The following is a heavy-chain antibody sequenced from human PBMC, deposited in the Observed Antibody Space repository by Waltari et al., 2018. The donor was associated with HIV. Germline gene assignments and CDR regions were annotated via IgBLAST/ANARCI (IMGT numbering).Heavy chain of an antibody. CDR3: VRGGAAWSAGGFQVAQPGP. CDR2: ISATGHNI. D-gene: IGHD2-15*01. Sequence: DVQLVESGGGLVQPGGSLGLSCAASGFTPITFALHWLRQGPGAGLEWVSYISATGHNIYYADSVQGRFTISRDNVRNILHLRIDDLRVDDTATYYCVRGGAAWSAGGFQVAQPGPWGQGALVTVSS. V-gene: IGHV3-48*03. J-gene: IGHJ5*02. CDR1: GFTPITFA.